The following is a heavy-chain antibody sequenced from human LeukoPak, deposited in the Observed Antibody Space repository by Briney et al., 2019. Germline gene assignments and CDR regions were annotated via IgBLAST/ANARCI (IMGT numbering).Heavy chain of an antibody. J-gene: IGHJ6*02. CDR2: ISYDGSNK. V-gene: IGHV3-30-3*01. Sequence: GGSLRLSCAASGFTFSSYAMHWVRQAPGKGLEWVAVISYDGSNKYYADSVKGRFTISRDNSKNTLYLQMNSLRAEDTAVYYCAREIPQQLVAMDVWGQGTTVTVSS. CDR1: GFTFSSYA. D-gene: IGHD6-13*01. CDR3: AREIPQQLVAMDV.